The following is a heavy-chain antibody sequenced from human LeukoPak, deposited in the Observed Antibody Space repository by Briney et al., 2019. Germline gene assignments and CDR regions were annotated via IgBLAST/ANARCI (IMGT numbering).Heavy chain of an antibody. CDR3: ARGFYMVRGVILGY. D-gene: IGHD3-10*01. V-gene: IGHV1-8*01. Sequence: ASVKVSCKASGYTFTSYDINRVRQATGQGLGWMGWMNPNSGNTGYAQKFQGRVTMTRNTSISTAYMELSSLRSEDTAVYYCARGFYMVRGVILGYWGQGTLVTVSS. J-gene: IGHJ4*02. CDR2: MNPNSGNT. CDR1: GYTFTSYD.